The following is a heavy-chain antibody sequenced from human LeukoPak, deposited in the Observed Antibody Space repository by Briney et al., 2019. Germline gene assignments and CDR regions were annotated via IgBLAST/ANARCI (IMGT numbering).Heavy chain of an antibody. CDR2: ISAYNGNT. V-gene: IGHV1-18*01. D-gene: IGHD3-3*01. CDR1: GYTFTSYG. Sequence: ASVKVSCKASGYTFTSYGISWVRQAPGQGLEWMGWISAYNGNTNYAQKLQGRVTMTTDTSTSTAYMELRSLRSDDTAVYYCARWRPEYYDFWSGNMPVYYFDYWGQGTLVTVSS. CDR3: ARWRPEYYDFWSGNMPVYYFDY. J-gene: IGHJ4*02.